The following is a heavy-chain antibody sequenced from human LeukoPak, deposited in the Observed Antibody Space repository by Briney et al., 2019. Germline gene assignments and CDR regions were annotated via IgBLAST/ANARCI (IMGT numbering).Heavy chain of an antibody. CDR1: GGSFSGYY. J-gene: IGHJ3*02. CDR3: ARLLRGGRDTPLVTMIVVRAKSGAFDI. D-gene: IGHD3-22*01. Sequence: SETLSLTCAVYGGSFSGYYWSWIRQPPGKGLEWIGEINHSGSTNYNPSLKSRVTISVDTSKNQFSLKLSSVTAADTAVYYCARLLRGGRDTPLVTMIVVRAKSGAFDIWGQGTMVTVSS. CDR2: INHSGST. V-gene: IGHV4-34*01.